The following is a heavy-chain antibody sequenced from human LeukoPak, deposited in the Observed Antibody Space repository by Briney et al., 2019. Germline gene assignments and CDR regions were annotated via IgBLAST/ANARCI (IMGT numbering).Heavy chain of an antibody. CDR2: FELEDGER. D-gene: IGHD3-16*01. V-gene: IGHV1-24*01. J-gene: IGHJ4*02. CDR1: GYTLTELS. CDR3: VTLGGGVPIAIVDY. Sequence: ASVKVSCKVSGYTLTELSLHWVRQAAGKGLEWMGGFELEDGERVYAQTFQGRVAMTEDTSTDTAYMELSSLTSEDTAVYYCVTLGGGVPIAIVDYWGQGTLVTVSS.